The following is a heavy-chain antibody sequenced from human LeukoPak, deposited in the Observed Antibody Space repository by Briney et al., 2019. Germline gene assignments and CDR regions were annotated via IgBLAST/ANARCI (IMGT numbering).Heavy chain of an antibody. CDR2: ISAYNGNT. CDR1: GYTFTSYG. CDR3: ARDGYYDSSGYYNWFDP. J-gene: IGHJ5*02. Sequence: ASVKVSCKASGYTFTSYGISWVRQAPGQGFEWMGWISAYNGNTNYAQKLQGRVTMTTDTSTSTAYMELRSLRSDDTAVYYCARDGYYDSSGYYNWFDPWGQGTLVTVSS. V-gene: IGHV1-18*01. D-gene: IGHD3-22*01.